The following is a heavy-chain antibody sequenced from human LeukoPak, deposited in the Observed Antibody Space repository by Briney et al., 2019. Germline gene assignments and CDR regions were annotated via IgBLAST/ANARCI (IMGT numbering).Heavy chain of an antibody. CDR2: ISGSGGST. CDR3: AKMGSSWYNHFDY. J-gene: IGHJ4*02. CDR1: GFPFSSHA. D-gene: IGHD6-13*01. Sequence: GGSLRLSCSASGFPFSSHAMSCVRQPPGKGLEWVSAISGSGGSTYYEDSVTGRFTISRDNSKNTQYLQMNSLRAEDTAVYYCAKMGSSWYNHFDYWGQGTLVTVSS. V-gene: IGHV3-23*01.